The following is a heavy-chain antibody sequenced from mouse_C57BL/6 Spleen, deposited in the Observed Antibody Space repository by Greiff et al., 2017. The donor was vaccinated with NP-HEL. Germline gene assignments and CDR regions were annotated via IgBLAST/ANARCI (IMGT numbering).Heavy chain of an antibody. CDR3: ERRVNDAMGY. D-gene: IGHD2-2*01. Sequence: QVQLQQPGAELVMPGASVKLSCKASGYTFTSYWMHWVKQRPGQGLEWIGEIDPSDSYTNYNQKFKGKSTLTVDKSSSTAYMQLSSLTSEDSAVYYWERRVNDAMGYWGQETSVTVSS. J-gene: IGHJ4*01. V-gene: IGHV1-69*01. CDR2: IDPSDSYT. CDR1: GYTFTSYW.